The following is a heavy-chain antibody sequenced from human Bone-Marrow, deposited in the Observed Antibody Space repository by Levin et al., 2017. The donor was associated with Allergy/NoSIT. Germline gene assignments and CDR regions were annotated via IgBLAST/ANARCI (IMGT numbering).Heavy chain of an antibody. CDR1: GDTFSSYA. J-gene: IGHJ6*02. CDR3: ARGEGSVYSFYGMDG. V-gene: IGHV1-69*13. Sequence: SVKVSCKAPGDTFSSYAISWVRQAPGQGPEWMGGIIPIYGTQIYAQKFQDRVTMTADDSTNTAYMELSSLRSEDTAVYYCARGEGSVYSFYGMDGWGQGTTVTVSS. CDR2: IIPIYGTQ. D-gene: IGHD3-16*01.